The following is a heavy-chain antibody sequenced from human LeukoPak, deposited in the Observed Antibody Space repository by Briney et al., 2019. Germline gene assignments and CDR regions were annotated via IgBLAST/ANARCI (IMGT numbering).Heavy chain of an antibody. CDR2: IHHSGST. Sequence: SETLSLTCAVYGGSFSGYYWSWIRQPPGKGLEWIGEIHHSGSTNYNPSLKSRVTISVDTSKNQFSLKLSSVTAADTAVYYCARGVGSWGGGNYYYYYMDVWGKGTTVTVSS. V-gene: IGHV4-34*01. CDR1: GGSFSGYY. J-gene: IGHJ6*03. CDR3: ARGVGSWGGGNYYYYYMDV. D-gene: IGHD7-27*01.